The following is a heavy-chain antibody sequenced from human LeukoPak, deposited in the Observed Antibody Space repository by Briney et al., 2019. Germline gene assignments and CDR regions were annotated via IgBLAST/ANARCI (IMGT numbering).Heavy chain of an antibody. CDR2: IYYSGST. CDR3: ARPRLCSGGSCYWFDP. D-gene: IGHD2-15*01. CDR1: GGSIRSSSYY. Sequence: SETLSLTCTVSGGSIRSSSYYWGWIRQPPGKGLEWIGSIYYSGSTYYNPSLKSRVTISVDTSKNQFSLKLSSVTAADTAVYYCARPRLCSGGSCYWFDPWGQGTLVTVSS. J-gene: IGHJ5*02. V-gene: IGHV4-39*01.